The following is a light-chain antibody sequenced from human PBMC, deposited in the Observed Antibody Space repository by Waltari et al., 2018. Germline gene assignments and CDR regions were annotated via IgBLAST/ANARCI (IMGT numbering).Light chain of an antibody. CDR1: SSDVGGYDL. Sequence: QSALTQPPSASGSLGQSVAISCTGTSSDVGGYDLVSWYQQHPGKAPTLIIYEVNKRPSGVPERFSGSKSGNTASLTVSGHQAEDEADYYCTSYAGSNNLPFGGGTKLTVL. CDR3: TSYAGSNNLP. V-gene: IGLV2-8*01. J-gene: IGLJ2*01. CDR2: EVN.